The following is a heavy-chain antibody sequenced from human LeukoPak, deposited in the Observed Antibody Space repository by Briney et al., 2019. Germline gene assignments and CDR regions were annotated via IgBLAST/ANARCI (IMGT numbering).Heavy chain of an antibody. CDR3: ARRRAVGGYYSTNWYYFDF. D-gene: IGHD6-13*01. CDR2: IIPIFGTA. Sequence: RASVKVSCKASGGTFSSYAISWVRQAPGQGLEWMGGIIPIFGTANYAQKFQGRVTITADESTSTAYMELSSLRSEDTAVYYCARRRAVGGYYSTNWYYFDFWGQGTLVTVSS. CDR1: GGTFSSYA. V-gene: IGHV1-69*13. J-gene: IGHJ4*02.